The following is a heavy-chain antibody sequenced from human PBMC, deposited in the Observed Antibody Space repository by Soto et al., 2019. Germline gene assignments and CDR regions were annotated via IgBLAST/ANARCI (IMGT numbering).Heavy chain of an antibody. J-gene: IGHJ6*03. D-gene: IGHD3-10*01. CDR1: GFTFSSYW. Sequence: GGSLRLSCSASGFTFSSYWMSWVRQAPGKGLEWVANIKQDGSEKYYWDSVKGRFTISRDNAKNSLYLQMNSLRAEDTAVYYCAREDSITMVRGVIGYYMDVWGKGTTVTVSS. CDR3: AREDSITMVRGVIGYYMDV. V-gene: IGHV3-7*01. CDR2: IKQDGSEK.